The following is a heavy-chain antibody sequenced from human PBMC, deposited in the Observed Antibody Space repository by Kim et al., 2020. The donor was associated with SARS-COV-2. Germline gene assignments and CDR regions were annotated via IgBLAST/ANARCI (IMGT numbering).Heavy chain of an antibody. V-gene: IGHV3-11*01. D-gene: IGHD6-19*01. CDR3: ARSVGLGWLVHFDY. Sequence: ADYVKGRFTDARNNAKNSLYLQLNSLRAEDTAVYYCARSVGLGWLVHFDYWGQGTLVTVSS. J-gene: IGHJ4*02.